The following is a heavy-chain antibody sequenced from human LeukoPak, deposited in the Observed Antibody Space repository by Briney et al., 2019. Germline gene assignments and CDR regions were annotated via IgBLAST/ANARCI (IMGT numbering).Heavy chain of an antibody. V-gene: IGHV1-18*01. CDR2: ISAYNGNT. Sequence: ASVTVSFKASGYTFTIYGISWVRQAPGQGLEWMGWISAYNGNTNYAQKLQGRVTMTTDTSTSTAYMELRSLRSDDTAVYYCARAGSGYDSIDYWGQGTLVTVSS. CDR3: ARAGSGYDSIDY. J-gene: IGHJ4*02. D-gene: IGHD5-12*01. CDR1: GYTFTIYG.